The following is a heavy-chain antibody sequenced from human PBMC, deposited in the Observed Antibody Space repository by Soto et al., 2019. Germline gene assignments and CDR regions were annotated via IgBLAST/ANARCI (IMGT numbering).Heavy chain of an antibody. V-gene: IGHV4-34*01. CDR3: ARGRSFDY. D-gene: IGHD3-10*01. CDR2: INHSGST. CDR1: GGSFSGYY. J-gene: IGHJ4*02. Sequence: QVQLQQWGAGLLKPSETLSLTCAVYGGSFSGYYWSWIRQPPGKGLEWIGEINHSGSTNYNPSLKSRVTISVDTSKNQFSLKLISVTAADTAVYYCARGRSFDYWGQGTLVTVSS.